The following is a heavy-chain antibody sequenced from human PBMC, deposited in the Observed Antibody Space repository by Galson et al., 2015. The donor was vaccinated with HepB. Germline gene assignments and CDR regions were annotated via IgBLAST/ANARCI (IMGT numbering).Heavy chain of an antibody. D-gene: IGHD3-3*01. CDR3: ARSTLRFLDWLPYYDYYYMDV. J-gene: IGHJ6*03. CDR2: MNTNTGKP. V-gene: IGHV7-4-1*02. Sequence: VKVSCKASGYTFTDYVVNWVRQAPGQGLEWMGWMNTNTGKPTYAPGFAGRFVFSLDTSVTTAYLQISSLETDDTAVYYCARSTLRFLDWLPYYDYYYMDVRGEGTTVTVSS. CDR1: GYTFTDYV.